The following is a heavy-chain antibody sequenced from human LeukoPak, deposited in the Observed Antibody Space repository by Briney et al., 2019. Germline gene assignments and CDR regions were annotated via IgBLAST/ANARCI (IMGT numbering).Heavy chain of an antibody. J-gene: IGHJ3*02. CDR3: ARASMVRGVSGAFDI. CDR1: GGSISSYY. D-gene: IGHD3-10*01. V-gene: IGHV4-4*07. CDR2: IYTSGST. Sequence: SETLSLTCTVSGGSISSYYWSWIRQPAGKGLEWIGRIYTSGSTNYNPSPKSRVTMSVDTSKNQFSLKLSSVTAADTAVYYCARASMVRGVSGAFDIWGQGTMVTVSS.